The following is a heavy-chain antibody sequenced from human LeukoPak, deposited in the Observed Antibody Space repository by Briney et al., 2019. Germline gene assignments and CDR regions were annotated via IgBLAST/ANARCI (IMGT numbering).Heavy chain of an antibody. D-gene: IGHD1-1*01. CDR1: RFSFNKYW. CDR2: IKQDGSDK. Sequence: GGSLRLSCAASRFSFNKYWMSWVRQAPGKGLEWVANIKQDGSDKYYVDSVKGRFTISRDNAKNSLYLQMNSLRVEDTAIYYCARDPYNGAYSEGYYYMDVWGKGTTVTVSS. V-gene: IGHV3-7*01. CDR3: ARDPYNGAYSEGYYYMDV. J-gene: IGHJ6*03.